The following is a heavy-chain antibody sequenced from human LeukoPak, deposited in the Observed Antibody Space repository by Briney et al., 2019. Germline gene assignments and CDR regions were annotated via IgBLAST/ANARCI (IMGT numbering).Heavy chain of an antibody. J-gene: IGHJ4*02. V-gene: IGHV3-48*03. Sequence: GGSLRLSCAASGFTFSSYEMNWVRQAPGKGLEWVSYISSSGSTIYYADSVKGRFTISRDNSKNTLYLQMNSLRAEDTAVYYCAKDKAAGYSSGWYLLRDCAGFDYWGQGTLVTVSS. D-gene: IGHD6-19*01. CDR3: AKDKAAGYSSGWYLLRDCAGFDY. CDR1: GFTFSSYE. CDR2: ISSSGSTI.